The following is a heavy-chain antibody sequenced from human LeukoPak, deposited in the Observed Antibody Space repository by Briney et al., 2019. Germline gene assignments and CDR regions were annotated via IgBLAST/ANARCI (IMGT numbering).Heavy chain of an antibody. CDR3: ARERAAGYGDSPRPDY. CDR1: GGSISSYY. CDR2: IYTSGST. D-gene: IGHD4-17*01. Sequence: SETLSLTCTVSGGSISSYYWSWIRQPAGKGLEWIGRIYTSGSTNYNPPLKSRVTMSVDTSKNQFSLKLSSVTAADTAVYYCARERAAGYGDSPRPDYWGQGTLVTVSS. J-gene: IGHJ4*02. V-gene: IGHV4-4*07.